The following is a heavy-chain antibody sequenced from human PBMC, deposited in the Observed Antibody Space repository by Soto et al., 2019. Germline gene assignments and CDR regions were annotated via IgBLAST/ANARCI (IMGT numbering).Heavy chain of an antibody. V-gene: IGHV4-4*02. Sequence: SETLSLTCAVSGGSISSSNWWSWVRQPPGKGLEWIGEIYHSGSTNYNPSLKSRVTISVDKSKNQFSLKLSSVTAADTAVYYCARDKAPYGSGRFWFDPWGQGTLVTVS. CDR2: IYHSGST. J-gene: IGHJ5*02. CDR3: ARDKAPYGSGRFWFDP. D-gene: IGHD3-10*01. CDR1: GGSISSSNW.